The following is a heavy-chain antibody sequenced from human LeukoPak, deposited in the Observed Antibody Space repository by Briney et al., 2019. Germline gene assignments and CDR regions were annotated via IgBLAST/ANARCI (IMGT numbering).Heavy chain of an antibody. D-gene: IGHD3-10*01. V-gene: IGHV3-30*14. J-gene: IGHJ4*02. Sequence: GGSLRLSCAASGFTFSSYAMHWVRQAPGKGLEWVAVISYDGSNKYYADSVKGRFTISRDNSKNTLYLQMNSLRAEDTAVYYCARHVGGDYVDYWGQGTLVTVSS. CDR3: ARHVGGDYVDY. CDR2: ISYDGSNK. CDR1: GFTFSSYA.